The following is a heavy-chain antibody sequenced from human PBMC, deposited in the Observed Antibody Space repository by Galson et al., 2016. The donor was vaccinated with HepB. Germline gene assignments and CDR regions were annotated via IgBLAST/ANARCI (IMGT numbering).Heavy chain of an antibody. CDR2: VYSSGST. D-gene: IGHD2-21*02. J-gene: IGHJ4*02. V-gene: IGHV4-61*02. CDR1: GGSLSSGVNY. CDR3: ATGSGGDKRRIERNFDH. Sequence: TLSLTCNVSGGSLSSGVNYWSWIRQPAGKGLAWLGRVYSSGSTSYNPSLKSRLSITVDTSTNQFSLRLNSVTAADTAMYYCATGSGGDKRRIERNFDHWGQGTLVTVSS.